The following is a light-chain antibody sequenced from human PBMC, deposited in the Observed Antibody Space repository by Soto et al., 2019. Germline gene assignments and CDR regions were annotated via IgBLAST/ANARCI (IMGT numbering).Light chain of an antibody. CDR1: QTVASN. J-gene: IGKJ2*01. CDR2: GAS. Sequence: EIVMTQSPASLSVSPGDGATLSCRASQTVASNLAWYQQKPGQGPRLLIHGASTRAAGVPARFSGSGSGTEFTLTISSQQSEDFAVYYCQQYHNWPPQYTFGQGTKLQIK. V-gene: IGKV3-15*01. CDR3: QQYHNWPPQYT.